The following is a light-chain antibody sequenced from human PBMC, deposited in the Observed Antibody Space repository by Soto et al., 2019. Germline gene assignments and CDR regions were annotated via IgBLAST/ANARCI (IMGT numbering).Light chain of an antibody. Sequence: DIQLTHSPSFLSASVGDRVTITCRASQGISSYLAWYQQKPGKAPKLLIYAASTLQSGLPSRFSGSGSGTEFTLAISSLQPEDFATYYCQKLNSYPLTFGPGTKVDIK. V-gene: IGKV1-9*01. CDR3: QKLNSYPLT. CDR1: QGISSY. CDR2: AAS. J-gene: IGKJ3*01.